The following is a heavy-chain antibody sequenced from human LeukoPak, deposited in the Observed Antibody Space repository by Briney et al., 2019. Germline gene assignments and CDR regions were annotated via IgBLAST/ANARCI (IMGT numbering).Heavy chain of an antibody. D-gene: IGHD2/OR15-2a*01. V-gene: IGHV3-74*01. Sequence: GGSLRLSCAASGNYRMHWVRQAQGEGLVWVSHTNSDGSWTSYADSVKGRFTISKSNAKNAVNLQMNSVRAEYTAVYYCGSFYETYWGRGTLVIVSS. J-gene: IGHJ4*02. CDR2: TNSDGSWT. CDR1: GNYR. CDR3: GSFYETY.